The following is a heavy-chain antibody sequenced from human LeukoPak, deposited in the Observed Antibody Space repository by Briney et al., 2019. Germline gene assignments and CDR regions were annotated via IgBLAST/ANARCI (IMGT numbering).Heavy chain of an antibody. V-gene: IGHV3-7*01. Sequence: GGSLRLSCATSGFTFSSYWMSWVRQAPGKGLEWVANIKQDGSGKYYVDSVKGRFTISRDNAKNSLYLQMNSLRAEDTAVYYCAREASIAAAGTDAFDIWGQGTMVTVSS. CDR2: IKQDGSGK. CDR3: AREASIAAAGTDAFDI. CDR1: GFTFSSYW. J-gene: IGHJ3*02. D-gene: IGHD6-13*01.